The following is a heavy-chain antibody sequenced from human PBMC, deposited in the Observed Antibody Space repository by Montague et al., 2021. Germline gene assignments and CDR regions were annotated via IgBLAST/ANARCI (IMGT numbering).Heavy chain of an antibody. V-gene: IGHV4-34*01. CDR2: IIYSGNT. CDR1: GGSSGGSFNCHF. Sequence: SETLSLTCAVSGGSSGGSFNCHFWTWVRQPPGKGLEWIGEIIYSGNTNYTPSLKSRVTMSIDTSKNQFSLRLRSVTAADTAVYYCARGPYCSGGDCYKRRRNNWYVDLWGRGTLVTVSS. D-gene: IGHD2-21*02. J-gene: IGHJ2*01. CDR3: ARGPYCSGGDCYKRRRNNWYVDL.